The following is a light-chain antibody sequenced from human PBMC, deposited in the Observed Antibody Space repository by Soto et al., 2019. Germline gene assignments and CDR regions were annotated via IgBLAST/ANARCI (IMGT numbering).Light chain of an antibody. J-gene: IGKJ2*01. Sequence: DLQMTQSPSSLSASVGDRVTITCRASQGIRNELGWYKQKPGKAPKRLIYAASSLQSGVPSRFSGSGSGTEFTLTISSLQPEDFATYYCLQHKSYPRTFGQGTKLEI. V-gene: IGKV1-17*01. CDR3: LQHKSYPRT. CDR2: AAS. CDR1: QGIRNE.